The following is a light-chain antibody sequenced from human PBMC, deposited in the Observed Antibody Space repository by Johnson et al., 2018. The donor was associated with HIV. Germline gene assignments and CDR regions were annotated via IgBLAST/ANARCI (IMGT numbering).Light chain of an antibody. CDR2: DND. J-gene: IGLJ1*01. V-gene: IGLV1-51*01. CDR1: SSNIGNNY. Sequence: QPVLTQPPSVSAAPGQKVIISCSGSSSNIGNNYVSWYQHLPGTATKLLIYDNDKRPSGIPERFSGSKSGTSATLGITGLQTGDEADYYCGTWDNTLSGGGVFGTGTKVTVL. CDR3: GTWDNTLSGGGV.